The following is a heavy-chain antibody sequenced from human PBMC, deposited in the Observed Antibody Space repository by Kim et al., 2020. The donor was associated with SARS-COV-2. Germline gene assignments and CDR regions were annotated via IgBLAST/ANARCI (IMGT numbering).Heavy chain of an antibody. V-gene: IGHV3-21*01. CDR2: ISSSSKSI. CDR1: GLNFYSYS. J-gene: IGHJ4*02. D-gene: IGHD1-26*01. Sequence: GGSLRLSCAASGLNFYSYSMNWVRQAPGKGLEWVSSISSSSKSIYYADSVKGRFAISRDNAKMSLYLQMNSLRAEDTAVYYCASRLSGTYHVNIDFWGQG. CDR3: ASRLSGTYHVNIDF.